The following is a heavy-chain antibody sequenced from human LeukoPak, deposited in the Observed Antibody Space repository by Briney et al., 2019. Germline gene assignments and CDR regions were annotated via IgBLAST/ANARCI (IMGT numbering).Heavy chain of an antibody. D-gene: IGHD6-13*01. V-gene: IGHV1-18*01. Sequence: ASVKVSCKASGYTFTSYGISWVRQAPGQGLEWMGWISAYNGNTNYARKLQGRVTMTTDTSTSTAYMELRSLRSDDTAVYYCARDEYSSSWYAGVDWFDPWGQGTLVTVSS. J-gene: IGHJ5*02. CDR2: ISAYNGNT. CDR3: ARDEYSSSWYAGVDWFDP. CDR1: GYTFTSYG.